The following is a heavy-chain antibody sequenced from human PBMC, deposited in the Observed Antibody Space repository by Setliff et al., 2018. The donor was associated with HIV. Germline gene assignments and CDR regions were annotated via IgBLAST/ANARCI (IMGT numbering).Heavy chain of an antibody. Sequence: SETLSLTCAVSGYSISSNSYYWGWFRQPPGKGLEWIGSIYYSGSTYYTPSLKSRVTISVDTSQNQFSLKLNSVTAADTAVYYCARDYYYDSSGYRYFDYRGQGTLVTVSS. J-gene: IGHJ4*02. CDR2: IYYSGST. D-gene: IGHD3-22*01. CDR3: ARDYYYDSSGYRYFDY. V-gene: IGHV4-39*02. CDR1: GYSISSNSYY.